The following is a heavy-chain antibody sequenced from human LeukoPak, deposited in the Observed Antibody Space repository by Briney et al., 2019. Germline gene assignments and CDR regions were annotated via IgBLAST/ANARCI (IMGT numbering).Heavy chain of an antibody. V-gene: IGHV4-4*07. CDR2: IYTTGIT. CDR1: GGSINSFY. CDR3: ARGDRAVAGAWGWFDP. J-gene: IGHJ5*02. Sequence: SETLSLTCTVSGGSINSFYWSWIRQSAGKGLEWIRRIYTTGITNYNPSLKSRVTMSVDTSKNQFSLKLSSVTAADTAVYYCARGDRAVAGAWGWFDPWGQGTLVAVSS. D-gene: IGHD6-19*01.